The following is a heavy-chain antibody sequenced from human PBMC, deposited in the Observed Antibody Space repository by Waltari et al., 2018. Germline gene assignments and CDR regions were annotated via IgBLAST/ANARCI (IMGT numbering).Heavy chain of an antibody. CDR3: AKGRQYSGSHGPFDD. CDR2: ISGSGGST. Sequence: EVQLLESGGGLVQPGGSLRLSCAASGFTFSSYAMSWVRQAPGKGLEWVSAISGSGGSTYYADSGKGRFTISRDNSKNTLYLQMNSLRAEDTAVYYCAKGRQYSGSHGPFDDWGQGTLVTVSS. CDR1: GFTFSSYA. J-gene: IGHJ4*02. V-gene: IGHV3-23*01. D-gene: IGHD1-26*01.